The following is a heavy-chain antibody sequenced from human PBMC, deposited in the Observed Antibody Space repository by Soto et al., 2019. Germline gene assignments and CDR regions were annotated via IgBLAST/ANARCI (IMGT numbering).Heavy chain of an antibody. D-gene: IGHD6-19*01. CDR2: IDWDDDK. CDR3: VLIQRSSGWNNWIDP. Sequence: VSGPTLVNPTQTLTLTCTFSGFSLRTTGMRVSWIRQPPGKALEWLARIDWDDDKFYRTSLKTRLTISKDTSKNQVVLRMTNMDPVDTATYYCVLIQRSSGWNNWIDPWAPGTLVTVSS. V-gene: IGHV2-70*04. CDR1: GFSLRTTGMR. J-gene: IGHJ5*02.